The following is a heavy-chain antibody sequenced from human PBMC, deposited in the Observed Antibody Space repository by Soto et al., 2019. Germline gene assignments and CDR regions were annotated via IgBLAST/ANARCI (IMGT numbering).Heavy chain of an antibody. J-gene: IGHJ3*02. V-gene: IGHV1-8*01. CDR1: GYTFTSYD. Sequence: GASVKVSCKASGYTFTSYDINWVRQATGQGLEWMGWMNPNSGNTGYAQKFQGRVTMTRNTSISTAYMELSSLRSEDTAVYYCARYPGHYDFWSGYYYYAFDIWGQGTMVTVSS. CDR2: MNPNSGNT. D-gene: IGHD3-3*01. CDR3: ARYPGHYDFWSGYYYYAFDI.